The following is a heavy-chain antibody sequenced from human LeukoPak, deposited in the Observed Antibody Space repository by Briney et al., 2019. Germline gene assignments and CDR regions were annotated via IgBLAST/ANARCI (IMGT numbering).Heavy chain of an antibody. Sequence: ASVKVSCKASGYTFTTYGFSWVRQAPGQGLEWMGRITSYTGNTNYEQKFQGRVTMTTDPSTSTAYMELRSLRSDDTAVYYCARDLGYDSTGYYDYWGQGTLVPVSS. V-gene: IGHV1-18*01. J-gene: IGHJ4*02. CDR1: GYTFTTYG. CDR2: ITSYTGNT. D-gene: IGHD3-22*01. CDR3: ARDLGYDSTGYYDY.